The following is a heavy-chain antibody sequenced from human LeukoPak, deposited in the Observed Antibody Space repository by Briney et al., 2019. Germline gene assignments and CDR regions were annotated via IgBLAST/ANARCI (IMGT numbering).Heavy chain of an antibody. CDR2: INSDGTYT. J-gene: IGHJ4*02. CDR3: ARDRAVGVTDFDY. CDR1: GFTFSSYW. V-gene: IGHV3-74*01. Sequence: GGSLRLSCAASGFTFSSYWMHWVRQAPGKGLVWVSGINSDGTYTNYADSVKGRFTFSRDNAQNTLYLQMNCLRAEDTAVYYCARDRAVGVTDFDYWGQGTLVTVSS. D-gene: IGHD2-21*02.